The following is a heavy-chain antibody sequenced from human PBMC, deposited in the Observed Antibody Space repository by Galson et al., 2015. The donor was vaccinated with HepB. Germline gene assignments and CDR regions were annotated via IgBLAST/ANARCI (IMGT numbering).Heavy chain of an antibody. J-gene: IGHJ4*02. CDR3: ARAGSGDFSYLDY. CDR1: GFTFNSYT. V-gene: IGHV3-21*01. D-gene: IGHD4-17*01. Sequence: SLRLSCAASGFTFNSYTMNWVRQAPGKGLEWVSSISTTGNYIYYAESLKGRFTISRDNAKNSLYLQMKSLRAEDTAVYYCARAGSGDFSYLDYWGQGTLVTVSS. CDR2: ISTTGNYI.